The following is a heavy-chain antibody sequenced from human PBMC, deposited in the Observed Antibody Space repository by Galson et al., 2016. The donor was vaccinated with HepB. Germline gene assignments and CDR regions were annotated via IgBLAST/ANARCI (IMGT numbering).Heavy chain of an antibody. CDR2: MNPSSANT. CDR3: ARANRNLLYSDY. J-gene: IGHJ4*02. CDR1: GYTFTNYD. D-gene: IGHD1-14*01. Sequence: SVKVSCKASGYTFTNYDITWVRQAPGQGLEWMGWMNPSSANTGYAQKFRGRVTMTRDTSISTAFMELSSLTSEDTAISYCARANRNLLYSDYWAQGTLVTVSS. V-gene: IGHV1-8*01.